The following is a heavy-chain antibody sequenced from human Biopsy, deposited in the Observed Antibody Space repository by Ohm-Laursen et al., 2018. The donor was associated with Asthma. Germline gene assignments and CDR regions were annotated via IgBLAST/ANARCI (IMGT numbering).Heavy chain of an antibody. Sequence: GSSVKVSCKASGYTFIHFAIHWVRQAPGQRLEWMGWINAGDGNTKYSQKIQGRVTITRDTSASTAYMDLRSLRSEDTAMYYCARTYYDFLTGQVNDAFALWGQGTMVTVSS. CDR1: GYTFIHFA. CDR2: INAGDGNT. D-gene: IGHD3-9*01. J-gene: IGHJ3*01. V-gene: IGHV1-3*01. CDR3: ARTYYDFLTGQVNDAFAL.